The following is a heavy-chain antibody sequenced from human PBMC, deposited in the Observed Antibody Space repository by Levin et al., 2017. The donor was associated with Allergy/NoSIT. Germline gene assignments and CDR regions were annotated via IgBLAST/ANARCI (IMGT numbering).Heavy chain of an antibody. D-gene: IGHD3-10*01. CDR3: VRGAGPMAEYYYYALDV. V-gene: IGHV3-72*01. J-gene: IGHJ6*02. CDR1: GFTFSDHY. CDR2: IRNKANSYTT. Sequence: PGGSLRLSCAASGFTFSDHYMDWVRQAPGKRLEWVGRIRNKANSYTTEYAASVKGRFTISRDDSKNSLYLQMNSLKTEDTAVYYCVRGAGPMAEYYYYALDVWGQGTTVTVSS.